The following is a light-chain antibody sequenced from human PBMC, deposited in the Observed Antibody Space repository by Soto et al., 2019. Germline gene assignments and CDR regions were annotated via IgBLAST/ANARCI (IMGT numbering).Light chain of an antibody. CDR1: SSDVGGYNY. CDR3: SSYTSSSTIGV. V-gene: IGLV2-14*01. Sequence: QSALTQPASVSGSPGQSITISCTGTSSDVGGYNYVSWYQQHPGKAPKLMIYEVSNRPSGVSNRFSGSKSGNTASLTISGLQAEDEADYYCSSYTSSSTIGVFGTGTKVTV. CDR2: EVS. J-gene: IGLJ1*01.